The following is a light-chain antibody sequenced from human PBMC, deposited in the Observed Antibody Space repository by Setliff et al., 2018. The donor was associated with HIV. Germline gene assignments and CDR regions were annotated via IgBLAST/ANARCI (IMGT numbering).Light chain of an antibody. Sequence: QSVLTQPPSASGTPGQRVTISCSGSSSNIGSNTVNWYQQLPGTAPKLLIYTNNQRPSGVPDRFSGSKSGNTASLTISGLQAEDEADYYCCSYTSRNTDVFGTGTKVTVL. CDR1: SSNIGSNT. J-gene: IGLJ1*01. CDR3: CSYTSRNTDV. CDR2: TNN. V-gene: IGLV1-44*01.